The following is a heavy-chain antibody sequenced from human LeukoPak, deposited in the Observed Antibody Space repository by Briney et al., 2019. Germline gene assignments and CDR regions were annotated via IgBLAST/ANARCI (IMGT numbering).Heavy chain of an antibody. V-gene: IGHV4-34*01. CDR2: SNHSGST. J-gene: IGHJ4*02. D-gene: IGHD3-22*01. CDR1: GGSFSGYY. Sequence: SETLSLTCAVYGGSFSGYYWSWIRQPPGKGLEWIGESNHSGSTNYNPSLKSRVTISVDTSKNQFSLKLSSVTAADTAVYYCARYRGRYYYDSSGYYPFDYWGQGTLVTVSS. CDR3: ARYRGRYYYDSSGYYPFDY.